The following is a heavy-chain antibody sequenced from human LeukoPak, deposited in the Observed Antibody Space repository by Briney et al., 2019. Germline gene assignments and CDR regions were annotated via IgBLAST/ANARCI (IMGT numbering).Heavy chain of an antibody. J-gene: IGHJ4*02. V-gene: IGHV3-64*01. Sequence: PGGSLRLSCAASGFTFSTYAMHWVREAPGKGLEYLSSITSDGGTTYYANSLKGRFTISRDNSKNTLYLQMGSLRADDMAVYYCVRDLRGAGDYWGQGTLVTVSS. D-gene: IGHD1-26*01. CDR3: VRDLRGAGDY. CDR2: ITSDGGTT. CDR1: GFTFSTYA.